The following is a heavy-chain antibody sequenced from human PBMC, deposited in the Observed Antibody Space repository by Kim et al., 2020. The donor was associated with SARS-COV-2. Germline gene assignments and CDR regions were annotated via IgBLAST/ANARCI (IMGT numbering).Heavy chain of an antibody. J-gene: IGHJ5*02. CDR3: ARASKDDDDYFDQ. CDR2: IDTKTGKP. CDR1: GYSFTSYA. V-gene: IGHV7-4-1*02. Sequence: ASVKVSCKASGYSFTSYAMNWVRQAPGRGLERMGWIDTKTGKPTYAQDFLGRFVFSLDTSVNTAYLQISSLKADDTADYFCARASKDDDDYFDQWGQGTL. D-gene: IGHD3-16*01.